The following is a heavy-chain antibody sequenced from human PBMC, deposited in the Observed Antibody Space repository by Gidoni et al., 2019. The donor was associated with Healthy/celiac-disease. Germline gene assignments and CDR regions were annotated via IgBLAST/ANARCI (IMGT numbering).Heavy chain of an antibody. Sequence: QVQLQESGPGLVKPSETLSLTCTVPGGSISSYYWSWIRQPAGKGLEWIGRIYTSGSTHYNPSLKSRVTMSVDTSTNQFSLKLGSVTAADTAVYYCARAHFKLYWYFDLWGRGTLVTVSS. D-gene: IGHD3-3*02. J-gene: IGHJ2*01. CDR3: ARAHFKLYWYFDL. CDR1: GGSISSYY. V-gene: IGHV4-4*07. CDR2: IYTSGST.